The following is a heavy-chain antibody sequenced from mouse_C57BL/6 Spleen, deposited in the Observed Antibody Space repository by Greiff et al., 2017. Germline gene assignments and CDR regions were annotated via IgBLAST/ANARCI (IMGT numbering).Heavy chain of an antibody. D-gene: IGHD2-5*01. Sequence: VKLVESGPGLVAPSQSLSITCTVSGFSLTSYAISWVRQPPGKGLEWLGVIWTGGGTNYTSALKSRLSISKDNSKSQVFLKMNSLQTDDTARYYCARSYYSNLPFAYWGQGTLVTVSA. CDR1: GFSLTSYA. J-gene: IGHJ3*01. V-gene: IGHV2-9-1*01. CDR2: IWTGGGT. CDR3: ARSYYSNLPFAY.